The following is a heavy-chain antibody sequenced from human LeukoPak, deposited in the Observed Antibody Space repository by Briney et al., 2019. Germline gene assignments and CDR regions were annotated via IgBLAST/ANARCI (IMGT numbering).Heavy chain of an antibody. CDR3: ARRPIVGSKGFYFDP. CDR2: IYYSGST. CDR1: GGSISSYY. Sequence: SETLSLTCTVSGGSISSYYWSWIRHPPGKGLEWIGYIYYSGSTNYNPSLKSRVTISLDTSKNQFYLNLASLSAADTAVYYCARRPIVGSKGFYFDPWGPGTLVTVSS. V-gene: IGHV4-59*08. J-gene: IGHJ5*02. D-gene: IGHD1-26*01.